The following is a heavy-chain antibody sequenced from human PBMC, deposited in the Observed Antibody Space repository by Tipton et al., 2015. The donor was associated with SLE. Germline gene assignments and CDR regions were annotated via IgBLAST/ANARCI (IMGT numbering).Heavy chain of an antibody. Sequence: TLSLTCTVSGVSISGRDHHWGWIRQHPGKGLEWIGYISNSETTNYNPSLKSRVTISVDTSKNQFSLKLRSVTAADTAVYYCAGAWQGYCSGGTCYVLDYWGQGTLVTVSS. CDR3: AGAWQGYCSGGTCYVLDY. CDR1: GVSISGRDHH. CDR2: ISNSETT. V-gene: IGHV4-61*08. D-gene: IGHD2-15*01. J-gene: IGHJ4*02.